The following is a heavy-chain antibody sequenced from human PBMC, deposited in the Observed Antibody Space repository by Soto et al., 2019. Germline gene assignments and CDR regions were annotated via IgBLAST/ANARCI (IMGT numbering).Heavy chain of an antibody. J-gene: IGHJ4*02. V-gene: IGHV3-33*01. CDR2: IWYDGSNK. CDR1: GFTFSSYG. Sequence: QVQLVESGGGVVKPGRSLRLSCAASGFTFSSYGMHWVRQAPGKGLEWVAVIWYDGSNKYYADSVKGRFTISRDNSKNTLYLQMNGLRAEDTAVYYCARVGEWVTVPDYWGQGTLVTVSS. CDR3: ARVGEWVTVPDY. D-gene: IGHD3-16*01.